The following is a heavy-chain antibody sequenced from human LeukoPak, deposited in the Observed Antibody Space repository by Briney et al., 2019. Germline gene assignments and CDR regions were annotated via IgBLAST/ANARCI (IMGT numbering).Heavy chain of an antibody. Sequence: ASVKVSCKASGYTFTSYDINWVRQATGQGLEWMGWMNPNSGNTGYAQKFQGRVTLTRDTSTSTVYMELSSLRSEDTAVYYCARDRASLSSGSYYLIDYWGQGTLVTVSS. D-gene: IGHD3-10*01. CDR1: GYTFTSYD. V-gene: IGHV1-8*01. J-gene: IGHJ4*02. CDR3: ARDRASLSSGSYYLIDY. CDR2: MNPNSGNT.